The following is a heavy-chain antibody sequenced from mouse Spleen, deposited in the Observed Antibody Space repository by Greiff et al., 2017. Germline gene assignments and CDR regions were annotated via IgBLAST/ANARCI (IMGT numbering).Heavy chain of an antibody. D-gene: IGHD4-1*01. CDR1: GYTFTDYA. V-gene: IGHV1S137*01. CDR3: ARAPLGLSYAMDY. J-gene: IGHJ4*01. CDR2: ISTYYGDA. Sequence: QVHVKQSGAELVRPGVSVKISCKGSGYTFTDYAMHWVKQSHAKSLEWIGVISTYYGDASYNQKFKGKATMTVDKSSSTAYMELARLTSEDSAIYYCARAPLGLSYAMDYWGQGTSVTVSS.